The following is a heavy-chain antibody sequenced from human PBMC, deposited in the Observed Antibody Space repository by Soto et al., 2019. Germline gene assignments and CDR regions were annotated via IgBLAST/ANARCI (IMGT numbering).Heavy chain of an antibody. V-gene: IGHV3-21*01. D-gene: IGHD1-26*01. J-gene: IGHJ4*02. CDR1: GFTFSSYS. CDR3: AREAHSGSYLGR. Sequence: VQLVESGGGVVQPGRSLRLSCAASGFTFSSYSMNWVRQAPGKGLEWVSSISSSSSYIYYADSVKGRFTISRDNAKNSLYLQMNSLRAEDTAVYYCAREAHSGSYLGRWGQGTLVTVSS. CDR2: ISSSSSYI.